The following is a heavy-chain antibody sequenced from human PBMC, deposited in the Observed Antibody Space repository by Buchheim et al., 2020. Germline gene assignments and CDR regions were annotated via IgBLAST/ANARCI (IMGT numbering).Heavy chain of an antibody. CDR2: ISDSGAST. J-gene: IGHJ4*02. V-gene: IGHV3-23*01. CDR3: AKDLDYGDYEGPFDC. Sequence: EVQLLESGGGLVQPGGSLRLSCAASGFTFNKYAMSWVRQAPGKGLEWVSAISDSGASTYCADPVKGRFTISRDNSKSTLYLQMNSLRDDDTAIYYCAKDLDYGDYEGPFDCWGQGTL. D-gene: IGHD4-17*01. CDR1: GFTFNKYA.